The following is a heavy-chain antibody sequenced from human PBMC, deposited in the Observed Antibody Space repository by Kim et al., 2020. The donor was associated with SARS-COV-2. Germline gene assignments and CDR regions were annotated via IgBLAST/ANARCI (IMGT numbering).Heavy chain of an antibody. D-gene: IGHD3-9*01. CDR1: GFTFSSYS. V-gene: IGHV3-48*02. Sequence: GGSLRLSCAASGFTFSSYSMNWVRQAPGKGLEWVSYISSSSSTIYYADSVKGRFTISRDNAKNSLYLQMNSLRDEDTAVYYCARGDVLRYFDWLLYRHNDAFDIWGQGTMVTVSS. CDR2: ISSSSSTI. J-gene: IGHJ3*02. CDR3: ARGDVLRYFDWLLYRHNDAFDI.